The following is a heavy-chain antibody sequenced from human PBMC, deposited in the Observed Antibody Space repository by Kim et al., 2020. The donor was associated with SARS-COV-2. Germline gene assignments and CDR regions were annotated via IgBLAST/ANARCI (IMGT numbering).Heavy chain of an antibody. D-gene: IGHD3-10*01. V-gene: IGHV4-34*01. J-gene: IGHJ6*03. CDR1: GGSFSGYY. CDR2: INHSGST. Sequence: SETLSLTCAVYGGSFSGYYWSWIRQPPGKGLEWIGEINHSGSTNYNPSLKSRVTISVDTSKNQFSLKLSSVTAADTAVYYCARGRWRMVRGVIITGAPRGYYMDVGGEGTTATLSS. CDR3: ARGRWRMVRGVIITGAPRGYYMDV.